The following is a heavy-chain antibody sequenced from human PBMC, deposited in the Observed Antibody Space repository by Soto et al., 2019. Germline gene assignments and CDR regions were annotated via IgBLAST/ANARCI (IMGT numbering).Heavy chain of an antibody. Sequence: ASVKVSCKPSGVTFDSFTFSWVRQAPGQGLEWMGGFVPMFGSASVAQRFQGRVRITADASTGTGYMELSDPRSDDSAIYYCAREDDTTGHYSWFDPWGPGTLVTVSS. V-gene: IGHV1-69*13. J-gene: IGHJ5*02. CDR2: FVPMFGSA. CDR3: AREDDTTGHYSWFDP. D-gene: IGHD3-9*01. CDR1: GVTFDSFT.